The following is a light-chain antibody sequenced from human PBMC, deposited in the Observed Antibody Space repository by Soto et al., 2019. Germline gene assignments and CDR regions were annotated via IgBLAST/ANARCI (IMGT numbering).Light chain of an antibody. CDR2: GNS. CDR1: SSNIGAGYD. V-gene: IGLV1-40*01. J-gene: IGLJ1*01. CDR3: QSYDSSLSGV. Sequence: QPVLTQPPSVSGVPGQRVTISCTGSSSNIGAGYDVHWYQQLPGTAPKLLIYGNSNRPSGVPDRFSGSKSGTSASLAITGLQAEDEADYYCQSYDSSLSGVFGTGTQLTVL.